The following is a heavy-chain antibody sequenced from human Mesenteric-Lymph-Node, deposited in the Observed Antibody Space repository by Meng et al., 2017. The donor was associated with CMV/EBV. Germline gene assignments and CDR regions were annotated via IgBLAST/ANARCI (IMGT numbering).Heavy chain of an antibody. J-gene: IGHJ4*02. V-gene: IGHV3-21*01. CDR3: ARDMWAAAGTELFDY. D-gene: IGHD6-13*01. CDR2: ISSSSSYI. Sequence: SGFPFSSYSMNWVRQAPGKGLEWVSSISSSSSYIYYADSVKGRFTISRDNAKNSLYLQMNSLRAEDTAVYYCARDMWAAAGTELFDYWGQGTLVTVSS. CDR1: GFPFSSYS.